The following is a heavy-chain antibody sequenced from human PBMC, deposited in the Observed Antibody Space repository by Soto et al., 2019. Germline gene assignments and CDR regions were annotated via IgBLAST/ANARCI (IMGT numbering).Heavy chain of an antibody. J-gene: IGHJ6*02. D-gene: IGHD2-2*01. V-gene: IGHV4-31*03. CDR3: ARDIVVVPAAEKEHYYYYYGMDV. CDR1: GGSISSGGYY. CDR2: IYYSGST. Sequence: SETLSLTCTVSGGSISSGGYYWSWIRQHPGKGLEWIGYIYYSGSTYYNPSLKSRVTISVDTSKNQFSLKLSSVTAADTAVSYCARDIVVVPAAEKEHYYYYYGMDVWGQGTTVTVSS.